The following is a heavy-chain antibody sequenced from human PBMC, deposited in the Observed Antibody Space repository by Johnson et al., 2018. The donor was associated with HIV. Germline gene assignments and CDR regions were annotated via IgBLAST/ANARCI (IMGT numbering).Heavy chain of an antibody. CDR3: AGASCPGDICHSFDI. Sequence: QVQLVESGGGVVKPGGSLRLSCAASGFSLSDSYMSWIRQTPGKGLEWLSYISRYGNTIYYADSLQGRFTISRDNAANSLYLQINSLRVEDTAVYYCAGASCPGDICHSFDIWGQGTMLTVSS. J-gene: IGHJ3*02. V-gene: IGHV3-11*04. CDR2: ISRYGNTI. D-gene: IGHD2-8*02. CDR1: GFSLSDSY.